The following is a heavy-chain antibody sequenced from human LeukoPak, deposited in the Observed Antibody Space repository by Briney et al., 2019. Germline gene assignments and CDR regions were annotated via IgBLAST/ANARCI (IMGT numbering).Heavy chain of an antibody. CDR2: IYYSGST. CDR1: GGSISSYY. J-gene: IGHJ4*02. D-gene: IGHD1-26*01. Sequence: PSEILSLTCTVSGGSISSYYWSWIRQPPGKGLEWIGYIYYSGSTNYNPSLKSRVTISVDTSKNQFSLKLSSVTAADTAVYYCAREAQQYSGSYYVDYWGQGTLVTVSS. V-gene: IGHV4-59*01. CDR3: AREAQQYSGSYYVDY.